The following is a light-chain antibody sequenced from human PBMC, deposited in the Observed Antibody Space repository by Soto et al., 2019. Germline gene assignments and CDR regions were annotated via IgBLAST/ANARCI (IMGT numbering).Light chain of an antibody. J-gene: IGKJ4*01. CDR3: QQRSNWPPALT. Sequence: EIVLAQSPATLSFSPGERATLSCGASQSVSSSYLAWYQQKPGQAPRLLIYDASSRATGIPARFSGSGSGTDFTLTISSLEPEDFAVYYCQQRSNWPPALTFGGGTKVDI. CDR2: DAS. V-gene: IGKV3D-20*02. CDR1: QSVSSSY.